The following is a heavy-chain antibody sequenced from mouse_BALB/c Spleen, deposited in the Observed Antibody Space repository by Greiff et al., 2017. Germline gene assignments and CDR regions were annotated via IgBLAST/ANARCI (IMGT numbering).Heavy chain of an antibody. Sequence: VQLVESGAELMKPGASVKISCKATGYTFSSYWIEWVKQRPGHGLEWIGEILPGSGSTNYNEKFKGKATFTADTSSNTAYMQLSSLTSEDSAVYYCARHMITTFYAMDYWGQGTSVTVSS. CDR2: ILPGSGST. CDR3: ARHMITTFYAMDY. V-gene: IGHV1-9*01. D-gene: IGHD2-4*01. J-gene: IGHJ4*01. CDR1: GYTFSSYW.